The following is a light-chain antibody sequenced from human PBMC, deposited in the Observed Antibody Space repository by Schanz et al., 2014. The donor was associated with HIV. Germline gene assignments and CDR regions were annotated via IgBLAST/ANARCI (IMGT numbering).Light chain of an antibody. CDR1: NNDIGSYTY. V-gene: IGLV2-14*03. CDR3: SSYAGRNNLVV. J-gene: IGLJ2*01. Sequence: QSVLTQPASVSGSPGQSITFSCTGTNNDIGSYTYVSWYQQHPDKAPKLVVYGVFDRPSGVSNRFSGSRSGNTASLTVSGLQAEDEADYYCSSYAGRNNLVVFGGGTKLTVL. CDR2: GVF.